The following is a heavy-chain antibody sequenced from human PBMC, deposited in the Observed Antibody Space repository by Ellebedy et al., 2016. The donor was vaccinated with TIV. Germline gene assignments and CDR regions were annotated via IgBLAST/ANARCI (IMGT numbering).Heavy chain of an antibody. Sequence: GESLKISCAASGFTFSRFWMAWVRQAPGKGLEWVAVIWHDGSKKYYADSVKGRFTISRDNSKNTLYLQMNSLRAEDTAVYYCARDWSGYFDPWGQGTLVTVSS. CDR3: ARDWSGYFDP. CDR2: IWHDGSKK. CDR1: GFTFSRFW. D-gene: IGHD3-3*01. V-gene: IGHV3-33*07. J-gene: IGHJ5*02.